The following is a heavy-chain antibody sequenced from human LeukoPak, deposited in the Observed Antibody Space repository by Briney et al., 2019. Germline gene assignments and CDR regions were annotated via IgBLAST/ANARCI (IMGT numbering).Heavy chain of an antibody. Sequence: GASVKVSCKASGYTFTSYAMHWVRQAPGQRLEWMGWINAGNGNTKYSQEFQGRVTITRDTSASTAYMELSSLRSEDMAVYYCARARRITIFGAAYDYWGQGTLVTVSS. J-gene: IGHJ4*02. CDR3: ARARRITIFGAAYDY. D-gene: IGHD3-3*01. V-gene: IGHV1-3*03. CDR1: GYTFTSYA. CDR2: INAGNGNT.